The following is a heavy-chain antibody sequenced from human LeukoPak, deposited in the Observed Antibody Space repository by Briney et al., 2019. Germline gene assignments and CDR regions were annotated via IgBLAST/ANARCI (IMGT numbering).Heavy chain of an antibody. J-gene: IGHJ4*02. Sequence: SETLSLTFAVYGGSFSGYYWSWIRQPPGKGLKWFGEINHSGSTNYNPSLKSRVTISVDTSKNQFSLKLRSVTAADTAVYYCARRIAVAGPQIDYWGQGTLVTVSS. D-gene: IGHD6-19*01. CDR1: GGSFSGYY. V-gene: IGHV4-34*01. CDR3: ARRIAVAGPQIDY. CDR2: INHSGST.